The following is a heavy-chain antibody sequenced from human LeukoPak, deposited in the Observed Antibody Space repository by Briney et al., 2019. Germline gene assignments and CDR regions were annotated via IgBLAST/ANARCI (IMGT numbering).Heavy chain of an antibody. V-gene: IGHV3-30*02. CDR2: IRADGSVK. D-gene: IGHD6-13*01. CDR3: AKDISGSWSIDY. Sequence: GGSLRLSCAASGFTFSNYVMHWVRQAPGKGLEWVAFIRADGSVKKYADSVKGRFTISRDNSKNTLYLQMNSLRAEDTAVYYCAKDISGSWSIDYWGQGTLVTVSS. J-gene: IGHJ4*02. CDR1: GFTFSNYV.